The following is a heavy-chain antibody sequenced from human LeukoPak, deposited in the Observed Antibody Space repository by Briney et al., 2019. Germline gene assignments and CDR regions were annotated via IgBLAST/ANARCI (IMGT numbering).Heavy chain of an antibody. J-gene: IGHJ1*01. Sequence: SAKVSCKASGGTFSSYAISWVRRAPGQGLEWMGGIIPIFGTANYAQKFQGRVTITADESTSTAYMELSSLRSEDTAVYYCARYCSSTSCYGYAEYFQHWGQGTLVTVSS. V-gene: IGHV1-69*01. CDR1: GGTFSSYA. CDR3: ARYCSSTSCYGYAEYFQH. CDR2: IIPIFGTA. D-gene: IGHD2-2*01.